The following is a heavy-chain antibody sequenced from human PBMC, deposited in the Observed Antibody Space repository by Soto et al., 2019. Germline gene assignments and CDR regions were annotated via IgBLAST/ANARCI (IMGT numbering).Heavy chain of an antibody. D-gene: IGHD7-27*01. CDR2: IYDGGNT. V-gene: IGHV4-30-4*01. Sequence: QVQLQESGPRLVSPSQTLSLTCTVSGGSISSAAYCWSWIRQSPDKGLEWIGHIYDGGNTHSSPSPKGRVPISADTSETQFSLKLSPVSAADTAVYYCARGPSGDKIDYWGQGIQVTVSS. CDR3: ARGPSGDKIDY. J-gene: IGHJ4*02. CDR1: GGSISSAAYC.